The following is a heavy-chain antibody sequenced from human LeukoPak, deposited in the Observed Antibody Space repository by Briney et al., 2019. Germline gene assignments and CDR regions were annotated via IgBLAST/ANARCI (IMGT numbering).Heavy chain of an antibody. Sequence: EASVKVSCKASGGTFSSYAITWVRQAPGQGLEWMGRIIPIFGTANYAQKFQGRVTITTDESTSTAYMELSSLRSEDTAVYYCARDSTVTTFRGCVDPWGQGTLVTVSS. CDR3: ARDSTVTTFRGCVDP. V-gene: IGHV1-69*05. D-gene: IGHD4-17*01. CDR2: IIPIFGTA. J-gene: IGHJ5*02. CDR1: GGTFSSYA.